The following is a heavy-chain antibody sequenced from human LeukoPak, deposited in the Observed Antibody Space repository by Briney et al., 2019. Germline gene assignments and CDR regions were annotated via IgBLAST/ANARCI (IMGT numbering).Heavy chain of an antibody. J-gene: IGHJ3*02. CDR2: IFYSGST. Sequence: SETLSLTCTVSGSSISTSNYYWGWIRQPPGKGLEWIGNIFYSGSTYYSPSLKSRVTISLDTSKNQFSLKLSSVTAADTAVYYCARESSRYCSGGSCYRVGAFDIRGQGTMVTVSS. D-gene: IGHD2-15*01. CDR3: ARESSRYCSGGSCYRVGAFDI. CDR1: GSSISTSNYY. V-gene: IGHV4-39*07.